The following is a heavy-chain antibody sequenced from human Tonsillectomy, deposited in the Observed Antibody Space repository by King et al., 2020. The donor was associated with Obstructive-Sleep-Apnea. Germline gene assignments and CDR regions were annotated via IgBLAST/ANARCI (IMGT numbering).Heavy chain of an antibody. CDR2: IKLDGSED. D-gene: IGHD3-9*01. V-gene: IGHV3-7*01. CDR1: GLTFSSYW. CDR3: ASPLSIRLLTGYGY. Sequence: VQLVESGGGLVQPGGSLRLSCAASGLTFSSYWISWVRQAPGKGLEWLANIKLDGSEDYYVDSVKGRFTISIDNAKNSLYLQMYSLRAEDTAMYYCASPLSIRLLTGYGYWGQGTLVTVSS. J-gene: IGHJ4*02.